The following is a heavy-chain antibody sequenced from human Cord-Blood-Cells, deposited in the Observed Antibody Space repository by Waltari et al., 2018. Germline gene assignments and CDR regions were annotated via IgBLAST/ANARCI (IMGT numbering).Heavy chain of an antibody. D-gene: IGHD2-2*01. Sequence: QVQLVESGGGVVQPGGSLRLSCAASGFTFSSYGMHWVRQAPGKGLEGGAFVRYDGSNKNYADAVKGRFTISRDNSKNTLYLQMNSLRAEDTAVYYCAKGSLLSYFQHWGQGTLVTVSS. CDR2: VRYDGSNK. CDR1: GFTFSSYG. CDR3: AKGSLLSYFQH. V-gene: IGHV3-30*02. J-gene: IGHJ1*01.